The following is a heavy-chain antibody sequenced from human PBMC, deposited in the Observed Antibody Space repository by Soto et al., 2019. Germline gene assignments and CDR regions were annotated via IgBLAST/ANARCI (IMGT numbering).Heavy chain of an antibody. V-gene: IGHV4-4*02. D-gene: IGHD3-10*01. CDR3: AGSAGSSAIHA. J-gene: IGHJ5*02. CDR2: VFHTGTT. Sequence: QVQLQESGPGLVKPSGTLSLTCAVSGDSVSSPYYWCWVRQSPGKGLEWIGEVFHTGTTSYNPSLRSRVTISMHKSINQYSLVLSSVTAADTAVYSGAGSAGSSAIHAWGPGTLVIVSS. CDR1: GDSVSSPYY.